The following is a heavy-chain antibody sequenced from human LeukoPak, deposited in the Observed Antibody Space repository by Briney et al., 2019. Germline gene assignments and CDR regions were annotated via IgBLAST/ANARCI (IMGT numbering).Heavy chain of an antibody. CDR3: ARDMQGITMVRGPAL. J-gene: IGHJ3*01. Sequence: PGGSLRLSCAASGFTFSSFSMNWVRQAPGKGLEWVSSISSSSSYIYYADSVKGRFTISRDNAKNSLYLQMNSLRAEDTAVYYCARDMQGITMVRGPALWGQGTMVTVSS. CDR1: GFTFSSFS. V-gene: IGHV3-21*01. CDR2: ISSSSSYI. D-gene: IGHD3-10*01.